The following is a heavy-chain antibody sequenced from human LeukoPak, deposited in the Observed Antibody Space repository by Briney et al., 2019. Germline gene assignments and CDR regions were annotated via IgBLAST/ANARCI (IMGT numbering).Heavy chain of an antibody. CDR3: AREETKAGFDP. J-gene: IGHJ5*02. D-gene: IGHD2-8*01. CDR1: GYTFTSYY. CDR2: INPSGGST. Sequence: ASVKVSCKASGYTFTSYYMHWVRQAPGQGLEWMGIINPSGGSTSYAQKFQGRVTMTRDTSASTVYMELSSLRSEDTAVYYCAREETKAGFDPWGQGTLVTVSS. V-gene: IGHV1-46*01.